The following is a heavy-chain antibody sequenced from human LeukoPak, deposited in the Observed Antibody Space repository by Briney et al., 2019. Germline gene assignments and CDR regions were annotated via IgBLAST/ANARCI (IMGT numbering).Heavy chain of an antibody. Sequence: GGSLRLSCAASGFTVSSNYMSWVRQAPGKGLEWVSVIYSGGSTKYADSVKGRFTISRDNSKNTLYLQMNSLRAEDTAVYYCARDVGGYNPFDYWGQGTLVTVSS. J-gene: IGHJ4*02. CDR2: IYSGGST. CDR3: ARDVGGYNPFDY. V-gene: IGHV3-53*01. CDR1: GFTVSSNY. D-gene: IGHD5-24*01.